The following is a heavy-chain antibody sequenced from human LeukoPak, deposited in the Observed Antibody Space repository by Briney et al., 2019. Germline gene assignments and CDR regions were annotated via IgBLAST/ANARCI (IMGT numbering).Heavy chain of an antibody. J-gene: IGHJ4*02. D-gene: IGHD2-21*02. CDR3: ARDPDSYCGGDCYSDY. Sequence: ASVKVSCEASGYTFTSYGISWVRQAPGQGLEWMGWISAYNGNTNYAQKLQGRVTMTTDTSTSTAYMELRSLRSDDTAVYYCARDPDSYCGGDCYSDYWGQGTLVTVSS. CDR2: ISAYNGNT. V-gene: IGHV1-18*01. CDR1: GYTFTSYG.